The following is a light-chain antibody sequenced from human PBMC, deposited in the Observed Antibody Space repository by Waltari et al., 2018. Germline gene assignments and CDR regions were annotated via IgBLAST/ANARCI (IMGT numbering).Light chain of an antibody. J-gene: IGLJ1*01. CDR3: AAFDDTLGGHYV. CDR1: PSHIGTNS. Sequence: QSVLTQSPSASATPGQTLSISCSGSPSHIGTNSVHWYQQVPGTAPKLLIHTNNQRPSGVPDRFSGSKSGTSASLAISGLRSEDEADYYCAAFDDTLGGHYVFGPGTKVTVL. CDR2: TNN. V-gene: IGLV1-47*01.